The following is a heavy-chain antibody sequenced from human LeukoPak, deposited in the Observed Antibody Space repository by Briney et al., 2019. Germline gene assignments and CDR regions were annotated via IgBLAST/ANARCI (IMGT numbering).Heavy chain of an antibody. D-gene: IGHD1-26*01. J-gene: IGHJ5*02. Sequence: ASVKVSCKASGYTFVSFGITWVRQAPGQGLEWMGWVSANNGDTIYTEKFQDRVTMTTDTSTNTAYLEVRSLRSDDTAVYYCARDRIGGATFGWFDPWGQGTLVTVSS. CDR3: ARDRIGGATFGWFDP. V-gene: IGHV1-18*01. CDR2: VSANNGDT. CDR1: GYTFVSFG.